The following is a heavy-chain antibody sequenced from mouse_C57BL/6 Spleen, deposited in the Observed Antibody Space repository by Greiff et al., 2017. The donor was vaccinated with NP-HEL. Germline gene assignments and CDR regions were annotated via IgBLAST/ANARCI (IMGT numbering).Heavy chain of an antibody. D-gene: IGHD1-1*01. CDR3: ARGGDYYYGSSTWFAY. J-gene: IGHJ3*01. CDR1: GIDFSRYW. CDR2: INPDSSTI. V-gene: IGHV4-1*01. Sequence: EVKLLESGGGLVQPGGSLKLSCAASGIDFSRYWMSWVRRAPGKGLEWIGEINPDSSTINYAPSLKDKFIISRDNAKNTLYLQMSKVRSEDTALYYCARGGDYYYGSSTWFAYWGQGTLVTVSA.